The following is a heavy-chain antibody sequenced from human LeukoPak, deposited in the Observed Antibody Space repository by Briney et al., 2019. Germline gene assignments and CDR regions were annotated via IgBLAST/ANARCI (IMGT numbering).Heavy chain of an antibody. V-gene: IGHV3-23*01. CDR2: ISGSGGST. CDR3: AKEQRGMGANGY. CDR1: GFTFSSYA. J-gene: IGHJ4*02. Sequence: GGSLRLSCAASGFTFSSYAMSWVRQAPGKGQEWVSAISGSGGSTYYADPVKGRFTISRDNSKNTLYLQMNSLRAEDTAVYYCAKEQRGMGANGYWGQGTLVTVSS. D-gene: IGHD1-26*01.